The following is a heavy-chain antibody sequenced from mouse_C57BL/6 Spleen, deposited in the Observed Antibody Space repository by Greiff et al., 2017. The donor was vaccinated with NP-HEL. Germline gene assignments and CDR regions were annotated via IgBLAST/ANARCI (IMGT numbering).Heavy chain of an antibody. V-gene: IGHV1-39*01. CDR1: GYSFTDYN. CDR2: INPNYGTT. J-gene: IGHJ1*03. Sequence: EVKLMESGPELVKPGASVKISCKASGYSFTDYNMNWVKQSNGKSLEWIGVINPNYGTTSYNQKFKGKATLTVDQSSSTAYMQLNSLTSEDSAVYYCARGDYGSSYGWYFDVWGTGTTVTVSS. CDR3: ARGDYGSSYGWYFDV. D-gene: IGHD1-1*01.